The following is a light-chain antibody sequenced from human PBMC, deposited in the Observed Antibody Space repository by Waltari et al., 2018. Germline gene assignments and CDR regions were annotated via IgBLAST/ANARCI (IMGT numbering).Light chain of an antibody. V-gene: IGKV1-12*01. CDR1: QGIASR. J-gene: IGKJ1*01. CDR2: DAS. Sequence: DIQMTQSPSSVSASVGDRVTLTCRASQGIASRLAWYQQKPGKAPNLLSYDASSLHNVVPSRFIGSGSGTDYTLTIRGLQPEDLATYYCQQVNSFPRTFGQGTTVDVK. CDR3: QQVNSFPRT.